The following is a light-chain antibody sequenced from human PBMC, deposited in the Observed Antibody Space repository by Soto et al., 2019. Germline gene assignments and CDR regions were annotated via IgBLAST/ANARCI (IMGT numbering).Light chain of an antibody. Sequence: QSALTQPPSASGSPGQSVTISCTGTSSDVGGYNYVSWYQQHPGKAPKLMISEVSKRPSGVPDRFSGSKSGNTASLTVSGLQAEDEADYYCSSFDGNNNLVFGGGTKRTVL. CDR2: EVS. CDR3: SSFDGNNNLV. V-gene: IGLV2-8*01. J-gene: IGLJ2*01. CDR1: SSDVGGYNY.